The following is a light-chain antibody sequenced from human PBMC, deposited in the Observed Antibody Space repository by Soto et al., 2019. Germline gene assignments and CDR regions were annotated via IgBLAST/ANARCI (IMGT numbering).Light chain of an antibody. CDR2: GNN. Sequence: QSVLTQPPSVSGAPGQRITISCTGGTSNIGAGYDVHWYQKLPGTAPKLLIYGNNNRPSGVPDRFSGSKSGTSGSLAITGLQAEDDADYYCQSYDSSLSVYVFGTWTKVTVL. CDR1: TSNIGAGYD. J-gene: IGLJ1*01. V-gene: IGLV1-40*01. CDR3: QSYDSSLSVYV.